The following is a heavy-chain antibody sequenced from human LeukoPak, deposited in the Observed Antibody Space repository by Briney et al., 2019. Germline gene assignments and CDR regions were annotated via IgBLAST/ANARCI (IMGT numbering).Heavy chain of an antibody. D-gene: IGHD2-2*01. CDR3: ARGDIVVVPAAQGDY. CDR2: MNPNSGNT. V-gene: IGHV1-8*02. J-gene: IGHJ4*02. Sequence: ASVKVSCKASGYTFTGYYMHWVRQAPGQGLEWMGWMNPNSGNTGYAQKFQGRVTMTRNTSISTAYMELSSLRSEDTAVYYCARGDIVVVPAAQGDYWGQGTLVTVSS. CDR1: GYTFTGYY.